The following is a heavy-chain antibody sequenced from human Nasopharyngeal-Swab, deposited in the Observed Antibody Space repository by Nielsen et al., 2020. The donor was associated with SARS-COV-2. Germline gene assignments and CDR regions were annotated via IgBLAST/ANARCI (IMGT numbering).Heavy chain of an antibody. CDR3: ANSWYDYYYGMDV. CDR2: INSDGSST. Sequence: GESLKISCEAYGFTFSSYWMHWVRQAPGKGLVWVSRINSDGSSTSYADSVKGRFTISRDNSKNTLYLQMNSLRAEDTAVYYCANSWYDYYYGMDVWGQGTTVTVSS. CDR1: GFTFSSYW. J-gene: IGHJ6*02. D-gene: IGHD6-13*01. V-gene: IGHV3-74*01.